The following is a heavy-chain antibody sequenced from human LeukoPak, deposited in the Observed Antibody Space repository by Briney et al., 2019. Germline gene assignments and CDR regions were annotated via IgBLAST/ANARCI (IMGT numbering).Heavy chain of an antibody. CDR2: ISGSGTYI. J-gene: IGHJ4*02. D-gene: IGHD6-13*01. Sequence: GGSLRLSCAASGFTFSTYSMNWVRQAPGKGLEWVSSISGSGTYIYYADSLKGRFTISRDNAKNSLYLQMNSLRAEDTAVYYCARGLWVGLPYPSSWYHFDYWGQGALVTVSS. V-gene: IGHV3-21*01. CDR3: ARGLWVGLPYPSSWYHFDY. CDR1: GFTFSTYS.